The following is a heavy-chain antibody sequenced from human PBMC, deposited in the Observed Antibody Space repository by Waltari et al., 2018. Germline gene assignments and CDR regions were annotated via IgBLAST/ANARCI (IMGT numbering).Heavy chain of an antibody. D-gene: IGHD2-2*01. CDR3: ARAPGYCDRTGCSFPKNYYYMDV. J-gene: IGHJ6*03. Sequence: QVQLQESGPGLVKPSETLSLSCTVSGYSISNGYYWGWIRQPPGKGLEWIGGIYQTGSTSYNPPLKSRVTISVDTSRNQYSLKLSSVTAADTAVYYCARAPGYCDRTGCSFPKNYYYMDVWGKGTTVTVSS. CDR1: GYSISNGYY. CDR2: IYQTGST. V-gene: IGHV4-38-2*02.